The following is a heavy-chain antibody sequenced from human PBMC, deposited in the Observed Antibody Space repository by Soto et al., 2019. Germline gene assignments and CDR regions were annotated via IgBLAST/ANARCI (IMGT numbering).Heavy chain of an antibody. D-gene: IGHD6-13*01. CDR1: GYTFTRYD. Sequence: QVQLVQSGAEVKKPGASVKVSCKASGYTFTRYDINWVRQATGQGLEWMGWMNPNSGNTGYAQRFQGRVTMTRNTSISTAYMELSSLRSEDTAVYYCARERAAAGSNWFDPWGQGPLVTVSS. CDR3: ARERAAAGSNWFDP. V-gene: IGHV1-8*01. CDR2: MNPNSGNT. J-gene: IGHJ5*02.